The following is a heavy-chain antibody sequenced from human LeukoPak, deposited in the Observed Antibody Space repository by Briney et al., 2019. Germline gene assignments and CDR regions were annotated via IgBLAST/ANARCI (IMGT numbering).Heavy chain of an antibody. V-gene: IGHV4-59*12. Sequence: SETLSLTCTVSGVSISSYYWSWIRQPPGKGLEWIGYVYYSGSTNYNPSLKSRVTISVDTSKNQFSLQLNSVTPEDTAVYYCARGPSSAAAGKAWFDPWGQGTLVTVSS. CDR1: GVSISSYY. J-gene: IGHJ5*02. CDR2: VYYSGST. CDR3: ARGPSSAAAGKAWFDP. D-gene: IGHD6-13*01.